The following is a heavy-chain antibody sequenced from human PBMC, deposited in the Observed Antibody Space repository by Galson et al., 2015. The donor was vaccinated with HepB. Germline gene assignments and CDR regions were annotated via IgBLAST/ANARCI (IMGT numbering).Heavy chain of an antibody. CDR1: GGTFSSYA. V-gene: IGHV1-69*13. CDR3: AWARRRGSSGYSGFYYFDY. Sequence: SVKVSCKASGGTFSSYAISWVRQAPGQGLEWMGGIIPIFGIANYAQKFQGRVTITADESTSTAYMELSSLRSEDTAVYYCAWARRRGSSGYSGFYYFDYWGQGTLVTVSS. CDR2: IIPIFGIA. D-gene: IGHD3-22*01. J-gene: IGHJ4*02.